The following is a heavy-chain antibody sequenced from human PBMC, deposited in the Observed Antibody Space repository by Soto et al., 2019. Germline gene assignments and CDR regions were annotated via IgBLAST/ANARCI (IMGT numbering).Heavy chain of an antibody. CDR3: ARQVKALWFGELKSHYYYYGMDV. J-gene: IGHJ6*02. D-gene: IGHD3-10*01. CDR2: IYYSGST. V-gene: IGHV4-39*01. Sequence: PSETLSLTCTVSGGSISSSSYYWGWIRQPPGKGLEWIGCIYYSGSTYYNPSLKSRVTISVDTSKNQFSLKLSSVTAADTAVYYCARQVKALWFGELKSHYYYYGMDVWGQGTTVTVSS. CDR1: GGSISSSSYY.